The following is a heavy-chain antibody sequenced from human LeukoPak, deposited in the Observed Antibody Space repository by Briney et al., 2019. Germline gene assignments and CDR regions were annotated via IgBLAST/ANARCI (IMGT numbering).Heavy chain of an antibody. D-gene: IGHD3-3*01. Sequence: PGGSLRLSCTASGFTFGDYAMSWFRQAPGKGLEWVGFIRSKAYGGTTEYAASVKGRFTISRDDSKSIAYLQMNSLKTEDTAVYYCTSQGCDFWSGYPYFDYWGQGTLVTVSS. J-gene: IGHJ4*02. CDR1: GFTFGDYA. CDR2: IRSKAYGGTT. V-gene: IGHV3-49*03. CDR3: TSQGCDFWSGYPYFDY.